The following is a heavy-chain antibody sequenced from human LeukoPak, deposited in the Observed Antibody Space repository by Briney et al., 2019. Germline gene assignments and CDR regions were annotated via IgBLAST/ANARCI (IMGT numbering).Heavy chain of an antibody. D-gene: IGHD3-10*01. V-gene: IGHV1-46*01. J-gene: IGHJ4*02. Sequence: EASVKVSCKASGYTFTSYYMHWVRQAPGQGLEWMGIINPSYGSTSYTQNFQGRVTMTRDTSTSTVYMELSSLRSEDTAVFYCARDFEGSGNFDYWGQGTLVTVSS. CDR3: ARDFEGSGNFDY. CDR2: INPSYGST. CDR1: GYTFTSYY.